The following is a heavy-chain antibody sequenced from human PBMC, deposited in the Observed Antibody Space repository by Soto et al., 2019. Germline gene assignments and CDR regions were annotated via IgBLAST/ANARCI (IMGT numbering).Heavy chain of an antibody. Sequence: GSLRLSCAASGFTFSSYEMNWVRQAPGKGLEWVSYISSSGSTIYYADSVKGRFTISRDNAKNSLYLQMNSLRAEDTAVYYCARDRSSSSFGYYYYGMDVWGQGTTVTVSS. CDR2: ISSSGSTI. V-gene: IGHV3-48*03. CDR1: GFTFSSYE. D-gene: IGHD6-13*01. J-gene: IGHJ6*02. CDR3: ARDRSSSSFGYYYYGMDV.